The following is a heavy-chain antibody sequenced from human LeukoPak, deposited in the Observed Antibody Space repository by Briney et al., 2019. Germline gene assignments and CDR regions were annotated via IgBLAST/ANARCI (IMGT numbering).Heavy chain of an antibody. Sequence: SETLSLTCTVSGGSISSYYWSWIRQPAGKGLEWIGRIYSSGSTNYNLSLKSRVTMSVDTSKNQFSLKVSSVTAADTAVYYCARDGIPAARKGYYYYYGMDAWGQGTTVTVSS. J-gene: IGHJ6*02. V-gene: IGHV4-4*07. CDR2: IYSSGST. CDR1: GGSISSYY. D-gene: IGHD6-13*01. CDR3: ARDGIPAARKGYYYYYGMDA.